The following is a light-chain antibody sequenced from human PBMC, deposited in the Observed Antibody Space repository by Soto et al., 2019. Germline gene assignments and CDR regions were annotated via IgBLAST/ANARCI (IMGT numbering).Light chain of an antibody. CDR1: QSVSSSY. CDR3: LQYGRSPER. Sequence: EIVLTQAPGTLPLSPGERATLSCRASQSVSSSYLAWYQQKPGQAPRLLIYGASTRATGIPDRFSGSGSWTSFSLDIRRVESEDFAVCYCLQYGRSPERFRQGTKVEIK. J-gene: IGKJ1*01. V-gene: IGKV3-20*01. CDR2: GAS.